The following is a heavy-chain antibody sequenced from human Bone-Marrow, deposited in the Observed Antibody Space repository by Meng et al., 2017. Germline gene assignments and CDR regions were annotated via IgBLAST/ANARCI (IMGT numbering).Heavy chain of an antibody. CDR1: CYIFTSYG. J-gene: IGHJ3*02. Sequence: ASAMVSCYASCYIFTSYGIIWLRQAPGQGLEWMGWISAYNGNTNYAQKLQGRVTMTTDTSTSTAYMELRSLRSDDTAVYYCARERYDHVGGSYRYDAFDIWGQGTMVTVSS. CDR2: ISAYNGNT. V-gene: IGHV1-18*01. CDR3: ARERYDHVGGSYRYDAFDI. D-gene: IGHD3-16*02.